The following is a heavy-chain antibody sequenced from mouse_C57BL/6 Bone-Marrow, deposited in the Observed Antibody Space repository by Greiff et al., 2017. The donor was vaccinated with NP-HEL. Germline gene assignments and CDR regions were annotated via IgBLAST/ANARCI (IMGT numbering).Heavy chain of an antibody. D-gene: IGHD2-3*01. CDR3: AGARGWLRFAY. CDR1: GFPITSGYY. V-gene: IGHV12-3*01. Sequence: QVQLQQSGPGLVKPSQSLFLTCSITGFPITSGYYWIWIRQSPGKPLEWMGYITNSGETFYNPSLQSPISITRETSKNQFFLQLNSVTTEDTAMYYCAGARGWLRFAYWGQGTLVTVSA. J-gene: IGHJ3*01. CDR2: ITNSGET.